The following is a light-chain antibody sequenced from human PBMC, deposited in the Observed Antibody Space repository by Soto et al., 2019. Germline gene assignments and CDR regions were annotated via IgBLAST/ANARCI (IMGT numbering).Light chain of an antibody. V-gene: IGKV3-20*01. CDR1: HNVGSRY. CDR2: GTS. J-gene: IGKJ1*01. CDR3: QQYGSSPRT. Sequence: EIVLTQSPGTLSLSPGERATLSCMSSHNVGSRYLAWYQQKPGQAPRLLIYGTSNRATGIPDRFSGSGSGTDFSLTISSLEPGDLAVYYCQQYGSSPRTFGQGTKVEIK.